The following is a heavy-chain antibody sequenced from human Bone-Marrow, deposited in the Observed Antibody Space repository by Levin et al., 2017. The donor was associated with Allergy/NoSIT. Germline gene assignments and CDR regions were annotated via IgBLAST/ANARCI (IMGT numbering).Heavy chain of an antibody. CDR1: GFTFSTYA. D-gene: IGHD3-9*01. Sequence: GGSLRLSCAASGFTFSTYALNWVRQAPGKGLEWVSSINAISSHIYYANSVRGRFTISRDNARNSLYLQMSSLRPEDTAVYYCARDDSFTGYQRFDAMDVWGRGTTVTVSS. CDR2: INAISSHI. J-gene: IGHJ6*02. V-gene: IGHV3-21*01. CDR3: ARDDSFTGYQRFDAMDV.